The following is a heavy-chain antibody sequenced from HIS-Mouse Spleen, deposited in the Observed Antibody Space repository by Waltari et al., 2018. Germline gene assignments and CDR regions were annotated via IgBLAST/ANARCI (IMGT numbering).Heavy chain of an antibody. V-gene: IGHV4-39*07. D-gene: IGHD6-13*01. Sequence: QLQLQESGPGLVKPSETLSLTCTVSGGSISSSSYYWGWIRQPPGKGLEWIGSIYYSGSTYYNPSLKSRGTTSVDTSKNQFSLKLSSVTAADTAVYYCAREIPYSSSWYDWYFDLWGRGTLVTVSS. J-gene: IGHJ2*01. CDR3: AREIPYSSSWYDWYFDL. CDR1: GGSISSSSYY. CDR2: IYYSGST.